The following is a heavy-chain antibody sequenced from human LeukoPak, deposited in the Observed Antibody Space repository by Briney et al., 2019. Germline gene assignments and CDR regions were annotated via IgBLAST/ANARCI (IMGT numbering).Heavy chain of an antibody. D-gene: IGHD3-10*01. CDR1: GYTLTELS. Sequence: ASVRVSCKVSGYTLTELSMHWVRQAPGKGVEWMGGFDPEDGETIYAQKFQGRVTMTEDTSTDTAYMELSSLRSEDTAVYYCATASYGSGCYYNRCWFDPWGQGTLVTVSS. J-gene: IGHJ5*02. CDR2: FDPEDGET. CDR3: ATASYGSGCYYNRCWFDP. V-gene: IGHV1-24*01.